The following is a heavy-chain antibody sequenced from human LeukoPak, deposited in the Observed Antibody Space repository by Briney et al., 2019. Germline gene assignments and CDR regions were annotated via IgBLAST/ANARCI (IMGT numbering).Heavy chain of an antibody. J-gene: IGHJ4*02. V-gene: IGHV3-43*02. CDR1: GLSFDEYA. CDR3: TKDRYCTTTSCPFDY. CDR2: ISGDGRST. Sequence: PGGSLRLSCAASGLSFDEYAMHWVRQAPGKGLEWVSLISGDGRSTYYADSVKGRFTISRDNSKNSLYLQMNGLKTEDTALYYCTKDRYCTTTSCPFDYWGQGTLVTVSS. D-gene: IGHD2-2*01.